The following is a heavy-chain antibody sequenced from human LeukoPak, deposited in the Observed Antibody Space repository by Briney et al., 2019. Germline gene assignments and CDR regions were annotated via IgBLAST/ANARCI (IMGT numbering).Heavy chain of an antibody. V-gene: IGHV3-23*01. CDR1: GYTFSSYA. CDR3: AKDIVVVPAVDGAFDI. J-gene: IGHJ3*02. CDR2: ISGSGGST. D-gene: IGHD2-2*01. Sequence: GGSLRLSCAASGYTFSSYAMSWVRQAPGKGLEWVSAISGSGGSTYYADSVKGRFTISRDNSKNTLYLQMNSLRAEDTAVYYCAKDIVVVPAVDGAFDIWGQGTMVTVSS.